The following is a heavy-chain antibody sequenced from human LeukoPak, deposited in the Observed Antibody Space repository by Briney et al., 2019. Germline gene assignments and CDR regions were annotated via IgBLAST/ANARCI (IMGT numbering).Heavy chain of an antibody. D-gene: IGHD4-17*01. J-gene: IGHJ4*02. Sequence: PSQTLSLTCAVSGGSISSGGYSWSWIRQPPGKGLEWIGYIYHSGSTYYNPSLKSRATISVDRSKNQFSLKLSSVTAADTAVYYCARRAVTTLDYWGQGTLVTVSS. V-gene: IGHV4-30-2*01. CDR3: ARRAVTTLDY. CDR2: IYHSGST. CDR1: GGSISSGGYS.